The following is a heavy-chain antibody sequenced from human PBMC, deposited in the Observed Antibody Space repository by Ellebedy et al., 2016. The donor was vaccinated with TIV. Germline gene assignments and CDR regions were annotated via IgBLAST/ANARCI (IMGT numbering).Heavy chain of an antibody. D-gene: IGHD6-19*01. CDR1: GYTFTSYY. V-gene: IGHV1-46*01. J-gene: IGHJ5*02. CDR2: INPSGGST. Sequence: ASVKVSXXASGYTFTSYYMHWVRQAPGQGLEWMGIINPSGGSTSYAQKFQGRVTMTRDTSTSTVYMELSSLRSEDTAVYYCARVLAVAGSPLTWGQGTLVTVSS. CDR3: ARVLAVAGSPLT.